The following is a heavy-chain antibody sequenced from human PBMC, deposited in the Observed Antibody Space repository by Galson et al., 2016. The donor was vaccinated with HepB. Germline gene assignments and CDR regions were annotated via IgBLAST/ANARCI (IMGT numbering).Heavy chain of an antibody. V-gene: IGHV3-7*03. J-gene: IGHJ4*02. CDR2: IKPDGGET. CDR1: GFTFSDYW. CDR3: VRDDDSWRH. Sequence: SLRLSCAGSGFTFSDYWMAWVRQAPGKGPEFVANIKPDGGETYYLDSVKGRFTISRDNAKNSLDLLMSSLRAEDRAVYYRVRDDDSWRHWGQGTLVTVSS. D-gene: IGHD3-16*01.